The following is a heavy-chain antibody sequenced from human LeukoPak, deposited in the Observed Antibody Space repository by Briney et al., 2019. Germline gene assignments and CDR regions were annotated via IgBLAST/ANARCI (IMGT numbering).Heavy chain of an antibody. D-gene: IGHD3-16*01. V-gene: IGHV3-74*01. CDR3: AKAARAFDTNYYYGMDV. CDR2: IISDASST. J-gene: IGHJ6*02. Sequence: QAGGSLRLSCAASGYTFSSYWMHWVRQAPGKGLFWVSRIISDASSTFYADSVKGRFTISRDNSKNTLYLQMNSLRAEDTAVYYCAKAARAFDTNYYYGMDVWGQGTTVTVSS. CDR1: GYTFSSYW.